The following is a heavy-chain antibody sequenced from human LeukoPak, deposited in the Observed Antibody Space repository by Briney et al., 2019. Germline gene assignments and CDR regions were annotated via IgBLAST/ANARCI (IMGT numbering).Heavy chain of an antibody. Sequence: PSETLSLTCAVYGGSFSGYYWSWIRQPPGKGREWIGEINHSGSTNYNPSLKSRVTISVDTSKNQFSLKLSSVTAADTAVYYCARDRRRMRDAFDIWGQGTMVTVSS. CDR2: INHSGST. CDR1: GGSFSGYY. J-gene: IGHJ3*02. V-gene: IGHV4-34*01. CDR3: ARDRRRMRDAFDI.